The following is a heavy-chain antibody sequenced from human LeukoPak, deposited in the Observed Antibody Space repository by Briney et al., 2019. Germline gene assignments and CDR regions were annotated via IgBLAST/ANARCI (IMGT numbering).Heavy chain of an antibody. CDR3: ARFDTYSSPDDY. D-gene: IGHD2-21*01. CDR1: GFTISSYG. CDR2: IWYDGSNK. V-gene: IGHV3-33*01. J-gene: IGHJ4*02. Sequence: GGSLRLSCAASGFTISSYGMHWVRQAPGKGLEWVAVIWYDGSNKYYADSVKGRFTISRDNSKNTLYLRMNSLRAEDTAVYYCARFDTYSSPDDYWGQGTLVTVSS.